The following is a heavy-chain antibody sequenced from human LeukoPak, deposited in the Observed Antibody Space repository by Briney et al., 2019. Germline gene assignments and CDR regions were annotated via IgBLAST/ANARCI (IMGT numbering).Heavy chain of an antibody. J-gene: IGHJ4*02. CDR2: IYHSGST. V-gene: IGHV4-4*02. CDR1: GGSISSSNW. CDR3: ARLYLPATRFDY. Sequence: SETLSLTCAVSGGSISSSNWWSWVRQPPGKGLEWIGEIYHSGSTNYNPSLKSRVTISVDKSKNRFSLKLSSVTAADTAVYYCARLYLPATRFDYWGQGTLVTVSS. D-gene: IGHD5-24*01.